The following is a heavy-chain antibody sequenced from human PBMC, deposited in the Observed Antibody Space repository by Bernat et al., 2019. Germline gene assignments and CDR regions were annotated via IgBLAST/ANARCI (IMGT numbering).Heavy chain of an antibody. V-gene: IGHV4-34*01. CDR1: GGSFSGYY. CDR3: ARGDYYGSGSYSPFDY. D-gene: IGHD3-10*01. Sequence: QVQLQQWGAGLLKPSETLSLTCAVYGGSFSGYYWSWIRQPPGKGLEWIGEINHSGSTNYNPSLKSRVTISVDTSKNQFSLKLSSVTAADTAMYYCARGDYYGSGSYSPFDYWGQGTLVTVSS. J-gene: IGHJ4*02. CDR2: INHSGST.